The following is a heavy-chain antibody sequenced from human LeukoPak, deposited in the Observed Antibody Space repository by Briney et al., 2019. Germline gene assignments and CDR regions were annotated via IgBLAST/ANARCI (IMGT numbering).Heavy chain of an antibody. CDR2: TYYRSNWNN. Sequence: QTLSLTCAISGDSVSSSSGSWNWIRQSPSRGLEWLGRTYYRSNWNNDYAASVRGRITITPDTSKNQVSLQLNSVTPEDTAVYYCAREEEPRYSSGWYIVDYWGQGTLVTVSS. D-gene: IGHD6-19*01. J-gene: IGHJ4*02. CDR1: GDSVSSSSGS. V-gene: IGHV6-1*01. CDR3: AREEEPRYSSGWYIVDY.